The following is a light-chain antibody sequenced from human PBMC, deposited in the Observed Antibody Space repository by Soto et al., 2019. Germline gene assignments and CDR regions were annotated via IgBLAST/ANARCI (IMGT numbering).Light chain of an antibody. CDR2: GAS. J-gene: IGKJ1*01. V-gene: IGKV3-20*01. CDR1: QRVSSSY. Sequence: EVVLTQFPGTLSLSPGERATLSCRARQRVSSSYLAWYQQKPGQAPRLLIYGASSRAAGIPDRFSGSGSGRDFTLNISILESEDFGVYYCQQYGSSPRTFGHGT. CDR3: QQYGSSPRT.